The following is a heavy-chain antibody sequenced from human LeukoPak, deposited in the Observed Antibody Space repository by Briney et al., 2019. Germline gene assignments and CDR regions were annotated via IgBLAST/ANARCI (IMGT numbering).Heavy chain of an antibody. CDR1: GGSISSYY. CDR3: ARGGSGSYFTGPQLDY. D-gene: IGHD1-26*01. CDR2: IYTSGST. Sequence: PSETLSLTCPVSGGSISSYYWSWIRQPAGKGLEWIGRIYTSGSTNYNPSLKSRVTMSVDTSKNQFSLKLSSVPAADPAVYYCARGGSGSYFTGPQLDYWGQGTLVTVSS. J-gene: IGHJ4*02. V-gene: IGHV4-4*07.